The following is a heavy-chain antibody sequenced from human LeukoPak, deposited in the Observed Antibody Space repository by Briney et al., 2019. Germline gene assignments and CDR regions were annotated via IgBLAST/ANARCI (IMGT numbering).Heavy chain of an antibody. J-gene: IGHJ4*02. CDR3: ARSLEQWLAHPFDY. CDR1: GYTFTSYG. Sequence: GASVKVSCKASGYTFTSYGISWVRQAPGQGLEWMGWISAYNGNTNYAQKLQGRVAMTTDTSTCTAYMELRSLRSDDTAVYYCARSLEQWLAHPFDYWGQGTLVTVSS. CDR2: ISAYNGNT. V-gene: IGHV1-18*01. D-gene: IGHD6-19*01.